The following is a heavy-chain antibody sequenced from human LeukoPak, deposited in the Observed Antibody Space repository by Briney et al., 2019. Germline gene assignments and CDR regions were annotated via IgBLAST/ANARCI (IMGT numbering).Heavy chain of an antibody. D-gene: IGHD4-17*01. CDR2: ISSSSSYI. CDR1: RFTFSTSG. V-gene: IGHV3-21*01. J-gene: IGHJ6*03. Sequence: PGGSLRLSCAASRFTFSTSGMNWVRQAPGKGLEWVSSISSSSSYIYYADSLKGRFTISRDNAKNSLYLQMNSLRAEDTAAYYCARDSTDRSYGYYYMDVWGKGTTVTVSS. CDR3: ARDSTDRSYGYYYMDV.